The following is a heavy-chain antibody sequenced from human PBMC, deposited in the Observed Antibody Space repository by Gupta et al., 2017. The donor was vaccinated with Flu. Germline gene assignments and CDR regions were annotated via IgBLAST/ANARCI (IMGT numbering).Heavy chain of an antibody. CDR2: IKSKTDGGTI. D-gene: IGHD6-6*01. CDR1: GFTFHKAW. J-gene: IGHJ4*02. V-gene: IGHV3-15*01. Sequence: ELQLVESGGGLVKPGGSLRLSCAASGFTFHKAWMAWVRKAPGKGLECVGRIKSKTDGGTIDYAAPVKGRFTISRDDSKNTLYLQMNSLKTEDTAVYYCTTDGGIAVRPMFDYWGQGALVTVSS. CDR3: TTDGGIAVRPMFDY.